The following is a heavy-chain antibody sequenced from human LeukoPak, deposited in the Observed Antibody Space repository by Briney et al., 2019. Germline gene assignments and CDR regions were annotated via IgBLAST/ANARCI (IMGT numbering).Heavy chain of an antibody. V-gene: IGHV3-23*01. D-gene: IGHD2-2*01. CDR1: GFTFKTYT. CDR3: ARRAMTRTYDY. CDR2: VTEGGGSR. Sequence: GGSLRLSCAASGFTFKTYTMTWVRQTPGKGLEWLSSVTEGGGSRYYADSVKGRFTISRDNSKTTLHLQMNSLTAEDTAVYYCARRAMTRTYDYWGQGTLVTVSS. J-gene: IGHJ4*02.